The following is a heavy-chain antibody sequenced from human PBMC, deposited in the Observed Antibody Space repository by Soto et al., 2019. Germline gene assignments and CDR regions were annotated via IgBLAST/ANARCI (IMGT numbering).Heavy chain of an antibody. D-gene: IGHD2-2*02. CDR1: GFTVSSNY. CDR2: IYSGGST. V-gene: IGHV3-53*01. CDR3: ASEPRIPHYGMDV. J-gene: IGHJ6*02. Sequence: EVQLVESGGGLIQPGGSLRLSCAASGFTVSSNYMSWVRQAPGKGLEWVAVIYSGGSTYYADSVKGRFTISRDNSKNTLYLQMSSLRAEDTALYYCASEPRIPHYGMDVWGQGTTVSVSS.